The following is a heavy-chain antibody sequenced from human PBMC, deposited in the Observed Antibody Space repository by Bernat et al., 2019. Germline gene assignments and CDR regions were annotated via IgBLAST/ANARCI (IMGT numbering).Heavy chain of an antibody. J-gene: IGHJ6*02. D-gene: IGHD5-18*01. V-gene: IGHV3-30-3*01. CDR2: ISYDGSNK. CDR3: ARGSHRPTWIQDYYYGMDV. CDR1: GFTFSSYA. Sequence: QVQLVESGGGVVQPGRSLRLSCAASGFTFSSYAMHWVRQAPGKGLEWVAVISYDGSNKYYPDSVKGRFTISRDNSKNTLYLQMNSLRAEDTAVYYCARGSHRPTWIQDYYYGMDVWGQGTTVTVSS.